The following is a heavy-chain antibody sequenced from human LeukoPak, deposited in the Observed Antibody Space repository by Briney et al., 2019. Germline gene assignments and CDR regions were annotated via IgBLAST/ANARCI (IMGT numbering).Heavy chain of an antibody. V-gene: IGHV3-30-3*01. J-gene: IGHJ3*02. CDR1: GFTFSSYT. CDR2: ISFGGGTQ. Sequence: GTSLRLSCAASGFTFSSYTMHWVRQAPGKGLEWVAVISFGGGTQYYADSVKGRFTISRDNSKNTLYLQMNSLRAEDTAVYYCARKLTGDLDAFDIWGQGTMVTVSS. D-gene: IGHD7-27*01. CDR3: ARKLTGDLDAFDI.